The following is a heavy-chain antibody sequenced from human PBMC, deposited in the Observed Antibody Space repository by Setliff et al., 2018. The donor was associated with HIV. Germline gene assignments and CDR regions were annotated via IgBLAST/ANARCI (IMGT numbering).Heavy chain of an antibody. D-gene: IGHD2-21*01. CDR3: ARGQFRLRPDSLDL. V-gene: IGHV3-33*01. CDR2: LWYDGGKK. CDR1: GFTFSVYG. J-gene: IGHJ3*01. Sequence: PGGSLRLSCEASGFTFSVYGMHWVRQAPGKGLEWVAVLWYDGGKKYYADSVKGRFTISRDDSKNTLYLQMNSLRAEDTAVYYCARGQFRLRPDSLDLWGQGTLVTVSS.